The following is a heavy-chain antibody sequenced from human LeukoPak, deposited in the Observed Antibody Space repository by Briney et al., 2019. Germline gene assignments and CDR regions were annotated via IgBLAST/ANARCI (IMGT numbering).Heavy chain of an antibody. CDR2: IYYTGST. J-gene: IGHJ4*02. Sequence: KPSETLSLTCSVSGGSISSLYWSWIRQPPGKGLEWIGYIYYTGSTNYNPSLKSRVTMFVDMSENQFSLRLSSVTAADTAVYYCARHRAYSSSSPFDYWGQGTLVTVSS. CDR1: GGSISSLY. CDR3: ARHRAYSSSSPFDY. V-gene: IGHV4-59*08. D-gene: IGHD6-6*01.